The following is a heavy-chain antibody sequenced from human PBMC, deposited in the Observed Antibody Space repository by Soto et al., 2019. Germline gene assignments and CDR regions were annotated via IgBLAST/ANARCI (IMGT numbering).Heavy chain of an antibody. V-gene: IGHV1-69*01. CDR2: IIPMFGRK. CDR3: ARDLSAVKRFESFKYYRMDV. Sequence: QLQLVQSGAEVKERGSSVKISCKTSGGTFNTYALTWVRQAPGQGLEWIGGIIPMFGRKNVAPRFQGRVTLTADDSMTTAYMEMTSLRSDDTAIYYCARDLSAVKRFESFKYYRMDVWGQGTTVTVS. J-gene: IGHJ6*02. D-gene: IGHD3-3*01. CDR1: GGTFNTYA.